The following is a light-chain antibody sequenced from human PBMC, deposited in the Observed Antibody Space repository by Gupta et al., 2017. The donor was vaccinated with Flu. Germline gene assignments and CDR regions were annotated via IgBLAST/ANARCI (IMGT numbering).Light chain of an antibody. V-gene: IGLV2-14*01. J-gene: IGLJ2*01. CDR3: SSDGRGSCGV. Sequence: QSALTQPASVSGSPRQSIPISCTGTNNDIGLYNYVSWYQQHPGQAPKLMVYGVSSRPSGVSHRSSGSKSGNNASVIIAGLQAEDEEDYYCSSDGRGSCGVFGGGTKLTVL. CDR1: NNDIGLYNY. CDR2: GVS.